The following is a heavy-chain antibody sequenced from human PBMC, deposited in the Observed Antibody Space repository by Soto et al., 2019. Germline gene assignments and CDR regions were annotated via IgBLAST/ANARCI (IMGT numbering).Heavy chain of an antibody. J-gene: IGHJ5*02. CDR2: IYHGGST. V-gene: IGHV4-38-2*01. CDR1: VYSVSSGYY. D-gene: IGHD6-6*01. Sequence: SETLSLTCAVSVYSVSSGYYWGCLRQPPGKGLEWIGSIYHGGSTYYNPSLNSRVTLSIDMTNNHVSLILNSVTAADTAVYYCARGRVRYSSSYNWFDPWGQGTLVTVSS. CDR3: ARGRVRYSSSYNWFDP.